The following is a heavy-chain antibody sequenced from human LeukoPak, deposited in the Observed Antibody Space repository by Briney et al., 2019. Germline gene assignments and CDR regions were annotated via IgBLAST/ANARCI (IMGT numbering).Heavy chain of an antibody. CDR3: ARGPDFDWLFYFDY. J-gene: IGHJ4*02. D-gene: IGHD3-9*01. Sequence: SETLSLTCDVYGGSFSGYYWSWIHQPAGKGLEWIGRIYTSGSTNYNPSLKSRVTMSVDTSKNQFSLKLSSVTAADTAVYYCARGPDFDWLFYFDYWGQGTLVTVSS. V-gene: IGHV4-59*10. CDR2: IYTSGST. CDR1: GGSFSGYY.